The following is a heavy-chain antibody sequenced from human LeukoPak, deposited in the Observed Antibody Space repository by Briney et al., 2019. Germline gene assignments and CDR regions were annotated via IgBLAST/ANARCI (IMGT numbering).Heavy chain of an antibody. V-gene: IGHV4-59*01. CDR3: ARGATRNCSGGSCFQIKNWFDP. CDR1: GGSISSYY. CDR2: IYYSGST. J-gene: IGHJ5*02. D-gene: IGHD2-15*01. Sequence: SETLSLTCTVFGGSISSYYWSWIRQPPGKGLEWIGYIYYSGSTNYNPSLKSRVTISVDTSKNQFSLKLSSVTAADTAVYYCARGATRNCSGGSCFQIKNWFDPWGQGTLVTVSS.